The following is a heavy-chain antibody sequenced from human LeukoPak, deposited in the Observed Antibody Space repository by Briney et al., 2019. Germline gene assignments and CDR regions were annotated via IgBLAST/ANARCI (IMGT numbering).Heavy chain of an antibody. CDR1: GFTFDDYA. J-gene: IGHJ4*02. D-gene: IGHD3-10*01. CDR2: ISWNSGSI. Sequence: GGSLRLSCAASGFTFDDYAMHWVRQAPGKGLEWVSGISWNSGSIGYADSVKGRFTISRDNAKNSLYLQMNSLRAEDTALYYCAKDPYGSGSYQRRGGQTKNDYWGQGALVTVSS. CDR3: AKDPYGSGSYQRRGGQTKNDY. V-gene: IGHV3-9*01.